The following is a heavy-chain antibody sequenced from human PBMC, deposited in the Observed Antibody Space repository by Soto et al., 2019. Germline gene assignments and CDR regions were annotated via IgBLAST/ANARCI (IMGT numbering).Heavy chain of an antibody. Sequence: QVQLVQSGAEVKRPGSSVKVSCKASGDTFNCYSINWVRQVPGLGLEWMGRVNPIVSMSNYAQKFQGRVTMTADKSTSTANRELSSLRSEDTAIYYCASSYGSGYRAFDYWGKGALVTVSS. CDR1: GDTFNCYS. CDR2: VNPIVSMS. CDR3: ASSYGSGYRAFDY. V-gene: IGHV1-69*02. J-gene: IGHJ4*02. D-gene: IGHD3-10*01.